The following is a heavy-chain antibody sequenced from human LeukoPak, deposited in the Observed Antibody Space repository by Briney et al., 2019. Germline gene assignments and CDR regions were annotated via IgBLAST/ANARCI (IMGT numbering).Heavy chain of an antibody. D-gene: IGHD4-23*01. Sequence: GGSLRLSCAASRFTFYTSGMHWVRQAPGKGLEWVSYISTSSITKYYADSVKGRFTISRDNARNSLYLQMNSLRAEDTAVYYCARDSVGPFRRSPTNAFDVWGQGTMVTVSS. J-gene: IGHJ3*01. CDR3: ARDSVGPFRRSPTNAFDV. CDR1: RFTFYTSG. V-gene: IGHV3-48*01. CDR2: ISTSSITK.